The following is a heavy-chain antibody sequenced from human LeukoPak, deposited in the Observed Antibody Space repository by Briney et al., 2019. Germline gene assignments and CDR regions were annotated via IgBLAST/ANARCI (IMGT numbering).Heavy chain of an antibody. CDR3: AKDQSGAHDY. D-gene: IGHD1-26*01. J-gene: IGHJ4*02. V-gene: IGHV3-30*18. CDR2: ISYDGSNK. Sequence: GGSLRLSCAASGFTFSSYDMHWVRQAPGKGLEWVAVISYDGSNKYYADSVKGRFTISRDNSKNTLYLQMNSLRAEDTAVYYCAKDQSGAHDYWGQRTLVTVSS. CDR1: GFTFSSYD.